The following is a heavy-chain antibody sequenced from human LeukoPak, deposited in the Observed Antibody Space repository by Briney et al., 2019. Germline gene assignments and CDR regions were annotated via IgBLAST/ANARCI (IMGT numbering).Heavy chain of an antibody. Sequence: SRSLSLTCAIYNGSFSGHYWTWVRQPPGKGLEWIGEIDHSGSTNSNPSLETRVTISVDTSKNQCSPRLSSVTAEDTAMYYCARRKNLPSIQYYYYGMDVYGKGTTVTVSS. CDR2: IDHSGST. V-gene: IGHV4-34*01. D-gene: IGHD2-21*01. CDR1: NGSFSGHY. CDR3: ARRKNLPSIQYYYYGMDV. J-gene: IGHJ6*04.